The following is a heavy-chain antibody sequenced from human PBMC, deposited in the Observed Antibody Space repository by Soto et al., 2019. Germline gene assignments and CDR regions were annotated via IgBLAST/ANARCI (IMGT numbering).Heavy chain of an antibody. V-gene: IGHV3-23*01. D-gene: IGHD2-2*01. CDR3: AIGYCSRTSCYRFDY. J-gene: IGHJ4*02. Sequence: GGSLRLSCAASGFTFSTYAMSWVRQAPGKGLEWVSTISGSGGSTYYADSVKGRFTISRDNSKNTLSLQMNSLRAEDTAVFYCAIGYCSRTSCYRFDYWGQGTPVTVSS. CDR1: GFTFSTYA. CDR2: ISGSGGST.